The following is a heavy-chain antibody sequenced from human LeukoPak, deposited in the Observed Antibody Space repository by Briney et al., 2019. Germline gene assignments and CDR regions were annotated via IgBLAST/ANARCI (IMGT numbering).Heavy chain of an antibody. J-gene: IGHJ4*02. CDR2: ISGSGGST. CDR1: GFTFSSYA. CDR3: ARQLQDSSSWSR. D-gene: IGHD6-13*01. V-gene: IGHV3-23*01. Sequence: PGGSLRLSCAASGFTFSSYAMSWVRQAPGKGLEWVSAISGSGGSTYYADSVKGRFTISRDNSKNTLYLQMNSLRAEDTAVYYCARQLQDSSSWSRWGQGTLVTVSS.